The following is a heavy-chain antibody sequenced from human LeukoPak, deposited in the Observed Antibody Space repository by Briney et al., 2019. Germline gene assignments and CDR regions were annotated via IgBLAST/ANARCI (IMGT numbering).Heavy chain of an antibody. D-gene: IGHD5-12*01. Sequence: SETLSLTCVVYGGSFSGYFWSWIRQPPGKGLEWIGEITPSGSTNYNPSLKRRVTISVDTSKNQFSLKMSSVTAADTAVYYCARYSGYESYNWFGPWGQGTLVTVSS. CDR1: GGSFSGYF. V-gene: IGHV4-34*01. CDR3: ARYSGYESYNWFGP. J-gene: IGHJ5*02. CDR2: ITPSGST.